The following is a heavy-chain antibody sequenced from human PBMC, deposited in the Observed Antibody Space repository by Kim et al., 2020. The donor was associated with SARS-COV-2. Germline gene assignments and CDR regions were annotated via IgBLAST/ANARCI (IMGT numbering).Heavy chain of an antibody. CDR2: ISTNTGNP. V-gene: IGHV7-4-1*02. J-gene: IGHJ4*02. CDR3: ARAFYDTMSVSVD. CDR1: GYTFTKYA. D-gene: IGHD3-10*02. Sequence: ASVKVSCKASGYTFTKYAINWVRQAPGQGLEWMGWISTNTGNPTYAQGFTGRFVFSLDTSVSTAYLQISSLKADDTAVYYCARAFYDTMSVSVDCGQGTL.